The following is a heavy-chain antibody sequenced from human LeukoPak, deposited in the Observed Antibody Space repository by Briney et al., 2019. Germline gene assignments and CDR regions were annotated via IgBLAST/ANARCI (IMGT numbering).Heavy chain of an antibody. V-gene: IGHV4-34*01. J-gene: IGHJ4*02. CDR3: ARGIPHLDY. Sequence: SETLSLTCAVYGGSFSGYYWSWIRQPPGKGLEWIGEINHSGSTNYNPSLKSRVTISVDTSKNQFSLKLSSVTAADTAVYYCARGIPHLDYWGQETLVTVSS. CDR2: INHSGST. CDR1: GGSFSGYY.